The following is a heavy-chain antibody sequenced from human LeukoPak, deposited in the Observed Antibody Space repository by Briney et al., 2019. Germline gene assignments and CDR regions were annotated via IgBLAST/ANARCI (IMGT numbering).Heavy chain of an antibody. CDR1: GGSVSSSSYY. D-gene: IGHD3-22*01. CDR3: ARISYYYDSSGYSRMIDY. J-gene: IGHJ4*02. Sequence: SETLSLTCTVSGGSVSSSSYYWGWIRQPPGKGLEWIGSIFYSGSTSYNPSLKSRVTISVDTSKNQFSLKLSSVTAADTAVYYCARISYYYDSSGYSRMIDYWGQGTLVTVSS. V-gene: IGHV4-39*01. CDR2: IFYSGST.